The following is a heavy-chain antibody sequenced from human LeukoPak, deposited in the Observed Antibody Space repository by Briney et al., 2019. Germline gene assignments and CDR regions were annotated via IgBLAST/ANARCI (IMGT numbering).Heavy chain of an antibody. CDR2: INTNNGNT. Sequence: ASVKVSCKASGYTFSTYGLMWVRQAPGQGLEWMGWINTNNGNTNYAQKFQGRVTMTTDTSTSTGYMELRSLRSDDTALYHCARGSEGSYSSSADYYYYYGMDVWGQGTTVTVSS. V-gene: IGHV1-18*01. CDR3: ARGSEGSYSSSADYYYYYGMDV. CDR1: GYTFSTYG. J-gene: IGHJ6*02. D-gene: IGHD6-6*01.